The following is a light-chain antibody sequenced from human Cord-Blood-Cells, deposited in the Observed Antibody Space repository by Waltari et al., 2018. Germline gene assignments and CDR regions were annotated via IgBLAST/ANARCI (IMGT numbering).Light chain of an antibody. CDR2: EGS. J-gene: IGLJ3*02. V-gene: IGLV2-23*01. Sequence: QSALTQPASVSGSPGQSITIYCTGTSSNVGSYNLVSWYQQHPGKAPKLMIYEGSKRPSGVSNRFSGYKSGNTASLTISGLQAEDEADYYCCSYAGSSTFWVFGGGTKLTVL. CDR3: CSYAGSSTFWV. CDR1: SSNVGSYNL.